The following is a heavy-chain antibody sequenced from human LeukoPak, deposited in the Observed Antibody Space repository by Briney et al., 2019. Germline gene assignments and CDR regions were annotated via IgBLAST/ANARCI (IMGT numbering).Heavy chain of an antibody. J-gene: IGHJ4*02. CDR2: ISYDGSNK. CDR1: GFTFSSYA. D-gene: IGHD3-9*01. Sequence: PGGSLRLSCAASGFTFSSYAMHWVRQAPGKGLEWVAVISYDGSNKYYADSVKGRFTISRDNSKNTLYLLMNSLRAEDTAVYYCARDLLRYFDYWGQGTLVTVSS. CDR3: ARDLLRYFDY. V-gene: IGHV3-30*01.